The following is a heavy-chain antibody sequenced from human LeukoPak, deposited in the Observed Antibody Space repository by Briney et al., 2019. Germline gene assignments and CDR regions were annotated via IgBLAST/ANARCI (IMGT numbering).Heavy chain of an antibody. CDR1: GYPFTGYY. Sequence: ASVKVSCKASGYPFTGYYMHWVRQAPGQGLEWMGWISAYNGNTNYAQKLQGRVTMTTDTSTSTAYMELRSLRSDDTAVYYCARGIQGFDPWGQGSLVTVPS. D-gene: IGHD5-18*01. CDR3: ARGIQGFDP. CDR2: ISAYNGNT. J-gene: IGHJ5*02. V-gene: IGHV1-18*04.